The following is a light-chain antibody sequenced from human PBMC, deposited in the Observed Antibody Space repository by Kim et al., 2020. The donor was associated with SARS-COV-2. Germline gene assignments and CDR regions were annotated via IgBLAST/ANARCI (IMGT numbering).Light chain of an antibody. Sequence: NFMLTQPHSVSESPGKTVTISCTRSSGSIASNYVQWYQQRPGSAPTTVIYEDNQRPSGVPDRFSGSIDSSSNSASLTISGLKTEDEADYYCQSYDSSNRGVCGGGTQLTVL. J-gene: IGLJ3*02. CDR1: SGSIASNY. CDR2: EDN. V-gene: IGLV6-57*04. CDR3: QSYDSSNRGV.